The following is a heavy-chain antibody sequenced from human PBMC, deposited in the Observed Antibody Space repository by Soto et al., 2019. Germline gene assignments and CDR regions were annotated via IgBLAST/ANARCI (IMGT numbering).Heavy chain of an antibody. J-gene: IGHJ4*01. Sequence: SETLSLTCTVSGGSISSYYWSWIRQPPGKGLEWIGYIYYSGSTNYNPSLKSRVTISVDTSNNQLSLKLRSVTAADTAVYYFARHDYFSHGDIYDYWGHGTLVTVSS. CDR1: GGSISSYY. V-gene: IGHV4-59*01. CDR3: ARHDYFSHGDIYDY. CDR2: IYYSGST. D-gene: IGHD3-16*01.